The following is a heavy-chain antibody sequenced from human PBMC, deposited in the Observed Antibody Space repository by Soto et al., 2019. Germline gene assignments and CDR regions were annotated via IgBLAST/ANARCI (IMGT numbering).Heavy chain of an antibody. CDR2: VNPNNGDT. J-gene: IGHJ4*02. Sequence: QVQLVQSGAELKKPGASVKVSCKASGYPFSNYIMNWVRQATGQGPEWIGWVNPNNGDTGYAQKFQGRVTLTTDISTTTAYMELTSLRSEDTAIYYCAKVSRKGSAIDFDYWGQGTLITVSS. D-gene: IGHD3-10*01. CDR3: AKVSRKGSAIDFDY. V-gene: IGHV1-8*01. CDR1: GYPFSNYI.